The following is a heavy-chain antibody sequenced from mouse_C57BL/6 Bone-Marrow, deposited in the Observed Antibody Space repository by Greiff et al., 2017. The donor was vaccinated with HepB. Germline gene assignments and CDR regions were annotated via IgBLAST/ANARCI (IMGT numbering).Heavy chain of an antibody. V-gene: IGHV1-63*01. CDR2: IYPGGGYT. CDR3: ARAGSSWYFDV. D-gene: IGHD1-1*01. J-gene: IGHJ1*03. CDR1: GYTFTNYW. Sequence: QVQLKQSGAELVRPGTSVKMSCKASGYTFTNYWIGWAKQRPGHGLEWIGDIYPGGGYTNYNEKFKGKATLTADKSSSTAYMQFSSLTSEDSAIYYCARAGSSWYFDVWGTGTTVTASS.